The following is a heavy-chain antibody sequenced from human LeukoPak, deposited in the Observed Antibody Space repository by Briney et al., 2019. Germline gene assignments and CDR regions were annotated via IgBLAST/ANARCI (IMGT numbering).Heavy chain of an antibody. CDR3: AKDFGSSSWYIFDY. V-gene: IGHV3-9*01. CDR2: ISWNSGSI. CDR1: GFTFDDYA. D-gene: IGHD6-13*01. Sequence: PGRSLRLSCAASGFTFDDYAMHWVRQAPGKGLEWVSGISWNSGSIGYADSVKGRFTISRGNAKNSLYLQMNSLRAEDTALYYCAKDFGSSSWYIFDYWGQGTLVTVSS. J-gene: IGHJ4*02.